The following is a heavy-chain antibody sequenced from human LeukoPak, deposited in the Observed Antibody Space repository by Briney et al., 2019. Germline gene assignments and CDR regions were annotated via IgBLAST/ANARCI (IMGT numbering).Heavy chain of an antibody. V-gene: IGHV3-66*01. Sequence: GGSLRLSCAASGFTVSSNYMSWVRQAPGKGLEWVSIIYSGGSTNYADSVKGRFTISRDNPKNTLYLQMNSLRAEDTAVYYCARDRSGWESDYWGQGTLVTVSS. CDR1: GFTVSSNY. CDR2: IYSGGST. J-gene: IGHJ4*02. D-gene: IGHD6-19*01. CDR3: ARDRSGWESDY.